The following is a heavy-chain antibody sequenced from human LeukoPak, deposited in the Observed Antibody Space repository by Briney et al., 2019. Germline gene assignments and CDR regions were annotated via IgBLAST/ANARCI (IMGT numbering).Heavy chain of an antibody. CDR3: ARGPASNTYYYDSSGYYGPYYFDY. Sequence: GGSLRLSCAASGFTFSSYAMHWVRQAPGKGLEWVAVISYDGSNKYYADSVEGRFTISRDNSKNTLYLQMNSLRAEDTAVYYCARGPASNTYYYDSSGYYGPYYFDYWGQGTLVTVSS. CDR1: GFTFSSYA. V-gene: IGHV3-30*04. D-gene: IGHD3-22*01. CDR2: ISYDGSNK. J-gene: IGHJ4*02.